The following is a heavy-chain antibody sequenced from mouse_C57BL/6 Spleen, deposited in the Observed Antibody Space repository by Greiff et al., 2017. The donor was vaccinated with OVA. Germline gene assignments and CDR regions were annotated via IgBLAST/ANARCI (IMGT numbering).Heavy chain of an antibody. V-gene: IGHV1-52*01. D-gene: IGHD1-1*01. CDR2: IDPSDSET. J-gene: IGHJ2*01. CDR3: ARSYYGSRYYFDY. Sequence: VQLQQPGAELVRPGSSVKLSCKASGYTFTSYWMQWVKQRPIQGLEWIGNIDPSDSETHYNQKFKDKATLTVDKSSSTAYMPLSSLTSEDSAVDYCARSYYGSRYYFDYWGKGTTLTVSS. CDR1: GYTFTSYW.